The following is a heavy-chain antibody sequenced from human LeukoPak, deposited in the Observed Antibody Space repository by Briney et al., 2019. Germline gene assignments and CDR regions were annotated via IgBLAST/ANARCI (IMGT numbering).Heavy chain of an antibody. CDR3: ASAGYCSSTSCYGDYFDY. Sequence: PSETLSLTCTVSGGSISSSSYYWGWIRQPPGEGLEWIGSIYYSGSTYYNPSLKSRVTISVDTSKNQFSLKLSSVTAADTAVYYCASAGYCSSTSCYGDYFDYWGQGTLVTVSS. D-gene: IGHD2-2*01. CDR2: IYYSGST. V-gene: IGHV4-39*01. J-gene: IGHJ4*02. CDR1: GGSISSSSYY.